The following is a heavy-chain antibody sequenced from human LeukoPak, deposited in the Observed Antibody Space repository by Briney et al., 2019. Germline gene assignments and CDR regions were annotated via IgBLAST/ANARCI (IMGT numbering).Heavy chain of an antibody. CDR2: ISGSGGST. Sequence: HPGGTLRLSCAASGFSFSTYGMSWVRQAPGKGLEWVSAISGSGGSTYYADSVKGRFTISRDNSKNTLYLQMNSLRAEDTAVYYCAKDAGQGAYSDWLLVGWFDPWGQGTLVTVSS. CDR1: GFSFSTYG. J-gene: IGHJ5*02. D-gene: IGHD3-9*01. V-gene: IGHV3-23*01. CDR3: AKDAGQGAYSDWLLVGWFDP.